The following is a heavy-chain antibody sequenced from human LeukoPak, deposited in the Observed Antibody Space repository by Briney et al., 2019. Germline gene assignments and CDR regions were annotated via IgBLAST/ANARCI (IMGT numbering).Heavy chain of an antibody. CDR1: GFTFSSYW. V-gene: IGHV3-7*05. Sequence: GGSLRLSCAASGFTFSSYWMSWVRQAPEKGLEWVANIKQDGSEKYYVDSVKGRFTISRDNAKNSLYLQMNSLRAEDTAVYYCARDRDCSSTSCYAPFDYWGQGTLVTVSS. CDR2: IKQDGSEK. D-gene: IGHD2-2*01. J-gene: IGHJ4*02. CDR3: ARDRDCSSTSCYAPFDY.